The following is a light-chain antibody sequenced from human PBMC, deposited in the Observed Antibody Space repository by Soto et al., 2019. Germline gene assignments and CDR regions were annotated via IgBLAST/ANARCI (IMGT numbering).Light chain of an antibody. CDR1: QGISSY. Sequence: DIQLTQSPSFLSASVGDRVTITCRASQGISSYLAWYQQKPGKAPKLLVYAASALQGGVPSRFSGSGSGTDFTLRISSLQPEDFATYFCQQLNSYPFTFGPGTKV. J-gene: IGKJ3*01. CDR2: AAS. CDR3: QQLNSYPFT. V-gene: IGKV1-9*01.